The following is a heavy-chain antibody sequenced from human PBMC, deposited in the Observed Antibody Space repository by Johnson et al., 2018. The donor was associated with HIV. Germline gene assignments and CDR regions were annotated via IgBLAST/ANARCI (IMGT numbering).Heavy chain of an antibody. Sequence: VQLVESGGGLVQPGRSLRLYCAASGFTFDDYAMHWVRQAPGKGLEWVSAISGSGGSTYYADSVKGRFTISRDNSKNTLYLQMNSLRAEDTAVYYCAKKQWPEDDAFDIWGQGTMVTVSS. V-gene: IGHV3-23*04. CDR1: GFTFDDYA. J-gene: IGHJ3*02. CDR3: AKKQWPEDDAFDI. D-gene: IGHD6-19*01. CDR2: ISGSGGST.